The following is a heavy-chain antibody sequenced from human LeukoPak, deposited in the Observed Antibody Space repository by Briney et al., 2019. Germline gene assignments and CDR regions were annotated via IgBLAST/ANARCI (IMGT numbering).Heavy chain of an antibody. CDR2: ISDTGSDI. Sequence: GGSLRLSCAASGFTFSSYSMNWVRQAPGKGLEWISYISDTGSDIYYADSVRGRFTISRDNAKNSLNLQGNSLRAEDTAVYYCASRVDGSGSSVFYGMDVWGQGTTVTVSS. CDR1: GFTFSSYS. D-gene: IGHD3-10*01. J-gene: IGHJ6*02. V-gene: IGHV3-48*01. CDR3: ASRVDGSGSSVFYGMDV.